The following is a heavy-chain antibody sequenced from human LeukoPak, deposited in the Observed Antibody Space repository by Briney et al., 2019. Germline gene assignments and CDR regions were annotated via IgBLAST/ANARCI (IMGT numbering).Heavy chain of an antibody. J-gene: IGHJ4*02. CDR1: GGSISSGGYS. CDR2: IYHSGST. D-gene: IGHD4-17*01. V-gene: IGHV4-30-2*01. Sequence: NASETLSLTCAVSGGSISSGGYSWSWIRQPPGKGLEWIGYIYHSGSTYYNPSLKSRVTISVDTSNNQFSLKLSSVTAADTAVYYCARRADYGADVFDYWGQGTLVTVSS. CDR3: ARRADYGADVFDY.